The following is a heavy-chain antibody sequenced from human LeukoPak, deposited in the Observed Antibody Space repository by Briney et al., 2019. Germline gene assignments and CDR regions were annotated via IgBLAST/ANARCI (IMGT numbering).Heavy chain of an antibody. CDR2: IYTSGST. CDR1: GGSISSYY. Sequence: KASETLSLTCTVSGGSISSYYWSCIRQPAGKGLEWIGRIYTSGSTNYNPSLKSRVTMSVDTSKNQFSLKLSSVTAADTAVYYCARELLSAASWFDPWGQGTLVTVSS. V-gene: IGHV4-4*07. D-gene: IGHD1-26*01. J-gene: IGHJ5*02. CDR3: ARELLSAASWFDP.